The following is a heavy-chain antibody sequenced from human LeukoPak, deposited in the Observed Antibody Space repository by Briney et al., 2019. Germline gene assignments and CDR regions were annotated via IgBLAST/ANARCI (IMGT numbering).Heavy chain of an antibody. CDR1: GFTFSNHA. D-gene: IGHD2-2*03. CDR3: ARVDDLDAFDI. CDR2: ISDGGSSK. Sequence: PGGSLRLSCVTSGFTFSNHAMHWVRQGPGKGLEWVAVISDGGSSKFYADSVKGRFTIFRDNSKNTLFLQINSLRPEDTAVYYCARVDDLDAFDIWGQGTLVTVSS. V-gene: IGHV3-30*04. J-gene: IGHJ3*02.